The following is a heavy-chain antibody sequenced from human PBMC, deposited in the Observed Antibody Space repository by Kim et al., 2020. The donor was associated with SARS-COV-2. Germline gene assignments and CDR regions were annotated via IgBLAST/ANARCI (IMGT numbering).Heavy chain of an antibody. V-gene: IGHV5-51*01. CDR3: ARVLKNIAALHLGYYYYGMDV. CDR1: GYSFTSYW. J-gene: IGHJ6*02. D-gene: IGHD6-6*01. CDR2: IYPGDSDT. Sequence: GESLKISCKGSGYSFTSYWIGWVRQMPGKGLEWMGIIYPGDSDTRYSPSFQGQVTISADKSISTAYLQWSSLKASDTAMYYCARVLKNIAALHLGYYYYGMDVWGQGTTVTVSS.